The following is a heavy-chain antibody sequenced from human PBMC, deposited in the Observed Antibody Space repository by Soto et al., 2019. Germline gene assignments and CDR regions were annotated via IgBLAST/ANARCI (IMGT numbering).Heavy chain of an antibody. CDR2: ISSNSAYI. V-gene: IGHV3-21*02. CDR3: TRDASRDSSARGWFDP. CDR1: GFTFRSFT. J-gene: IGHJ5*02. Sequence: EVQLVESGGGLVKPGGSLRLSCAASGFTFRSFTRNWVRQAPGKGLEWVSTISSNSAYIYYTDALRGRFTISRDNAKNSLHLQMNSLRAEDTAAYYCTRDASRDSSARGWFDPWGPGTLVTVSS. D-gene: IGHD6-13*01.